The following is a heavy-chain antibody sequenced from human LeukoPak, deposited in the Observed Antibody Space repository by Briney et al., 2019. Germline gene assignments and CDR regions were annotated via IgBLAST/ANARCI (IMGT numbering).Heavy chain of an antibody. D-gene: IGHD3-22*01. V-gene: IGHV4-30-2*01. CDR3: ARGIQEDYYDSSGYYYSWFDP. CDR2: LYHSGST. Sequence: SQTLSLTCAVSGVSISSGGYSWRWIRQPPGKGLEWIGYLYHSGSTYYNPSLKSRVTISVDRSKNQFSLKLSSVTAADTAVYYCARGIQEDYYDSSGYYYSWFDPWGQGTLVTVSS. J-gene: IGHJ5*02. CDR1: GVSISSGGYS.